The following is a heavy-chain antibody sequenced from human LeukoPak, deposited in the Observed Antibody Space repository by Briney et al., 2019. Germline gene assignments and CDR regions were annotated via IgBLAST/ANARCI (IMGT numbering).Heavy chain of an antibody. CDR1: GGSISSYY. V-gene: IGHV4-59*08. D-gene: IGHD1-26*01. Sequence: PSETLSLTCTVSGGSISSYYWSWMRQPPGKGLEWIGYIYYTGSTNYNPSLKSRVTISVDTSKKQPSLKLSSVTAADTAVYYCASGSSQFDYWGQGAPVTVSS. CDR2: IYYTGST. CDR3: ASGSSQFDY. J-gene: IGHJ4*02.